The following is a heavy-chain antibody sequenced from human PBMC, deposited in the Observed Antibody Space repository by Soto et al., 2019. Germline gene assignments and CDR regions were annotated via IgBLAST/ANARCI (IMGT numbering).Heavy chain of an antibody. CDR2: ISGSGGST. CDR1: GFTFSSYA. V-gene: IGHV3-23*01. J-gene: IGHJ6*02. CDR3: AKDLYDFWSGYLPGYYYYGMDV. Sequence: PGGSLRLSCAASGFTFSSYAMSWVRQAPGKGLEWVSAISGSGGSTYYADSVKGWFTISRDNSKNTLYLQMNSLRAEDTAVYYCAKDLYDFWSGYLPGYYYYGMDVWGQGTTVTVSS. D-gene: IGHD3-3*01.